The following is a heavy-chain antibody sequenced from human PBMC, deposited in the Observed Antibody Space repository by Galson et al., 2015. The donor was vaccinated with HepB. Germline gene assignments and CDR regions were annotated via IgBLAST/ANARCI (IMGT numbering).Heavy chain of an antibody. J-gene: IGHJ4*02. CDR3: GRVLTSESRCF. Sequence: CAISGASVSSYSAAWNWFRQSPSRGLEWLGRIWYRSKWDTDYAPSVESRITINADTSRNEFSLQLTSVTPEDTAVYFCGRVLTSESRCFWGQGTLVIVSS. V-gene: IGHV6-1*01. CDR1: GASVSSYSAA. CDR2: IWYRSKWDT. D-gene: IGHD4/OR15-4a*01.